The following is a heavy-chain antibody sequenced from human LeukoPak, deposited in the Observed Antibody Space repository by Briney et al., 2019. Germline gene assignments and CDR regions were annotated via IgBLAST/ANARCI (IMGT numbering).Heavy chain of an antibody. Sequence: PSQTLSLTCTVSGGSISSGASYWSWIRQLPGKGLEWIGYIYHSGSTYYNPSLKSRVSISLDTSKNQVSLNLTSVTAADTAVYYCTRSNRSGYDTFDCWGQGTLVTVSS. V-gene: IGHV4-31*03. CDR1: GGSISSGASY. J-gene: IGHJ4*02. D-gene: IGHD5-12*01. CDR2: IYHSGST. CDR3: TRSNRSGYDTFDC.